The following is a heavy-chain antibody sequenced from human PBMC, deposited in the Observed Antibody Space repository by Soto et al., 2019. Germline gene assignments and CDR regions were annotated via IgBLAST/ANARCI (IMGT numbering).Heavy chain of an antibody. J-gene: IGHJ4*02. CDR3: ARGGWKLFDY. CDR2: IYYSGST. CDR1: GGSISSYY. D-gene: IGHD6-19*01. Sequence: SETLSLTCTLSGGSISSYYWSWIRQPPGKGLEWIGYIYYSGSTNYNPSLKSRVTISVDTSKKQFSLKLSSVTAADTAVYYCARGGWKLFDYWGQGTLVTVSS. V-gene: IGHV4-59*01.